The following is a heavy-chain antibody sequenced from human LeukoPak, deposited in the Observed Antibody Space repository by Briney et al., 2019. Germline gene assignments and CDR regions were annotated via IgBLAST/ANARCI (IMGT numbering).Heavy chain of an antibody. V-gene: IGHV1-46*01. CDR2: IYPRDGST. CDR1: GYTFTSNY. J-gene: IGHJ4*02. CDR3: ARDQEGFAY. Sequence: GASVKVSCKASGYTFTSNYIHWVRQAPGQGLEWMGMIYPRDGSTSYAQKFQGRVTVTRDTSTSTVHMELSGLRSEDTAVYYCARDQEGFAYGAQGPRVPVSS.